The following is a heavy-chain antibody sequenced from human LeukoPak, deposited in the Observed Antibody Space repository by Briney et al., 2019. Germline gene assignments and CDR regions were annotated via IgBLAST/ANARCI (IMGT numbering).Heavy chain of an antibody. CDR1: GASISSSNL. CDR2: IYHSGST. CDR3: ARDEYGSGWYDP. J-gene: IGHJ5*02. V-gene: IGHV4-4*02. D-gene: IGHD6-19*01. Sequence: PAETLSLTCAVSGASISSSNLWCWVLQPPGKRLEWIGEIYHSGSTNYNPSLKSRVTISVDKSKNQFSLKLSSVTAADTAVYYCARDEYGSGWYDPWGQGTLVTVSS.